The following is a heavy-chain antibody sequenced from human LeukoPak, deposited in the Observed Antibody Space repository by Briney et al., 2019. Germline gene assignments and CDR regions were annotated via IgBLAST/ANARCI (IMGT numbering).Heavy chain of an antibody. V-gene: IGHV3-30-3*01. J-gene: IGHJ6*02. CDR2: ISYDGSNK. CDR3: ARAAPDGGMDV. Sequence: GRSLRLSCAASGFTFSSYAMHWVRQAPGKGLEWVAVISYDGSNKYYADSVKGRFTISRDNSKNTLYLQMNSLRAEDTAVYYCARAAPDGGMDVWGQGTTVTVSS. CDR1: GFTFSSYA.